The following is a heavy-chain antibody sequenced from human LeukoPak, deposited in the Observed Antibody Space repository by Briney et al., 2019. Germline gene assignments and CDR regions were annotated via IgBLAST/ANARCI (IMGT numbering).Heavy chain of an antibody. J-gene: IGHJ6*02. CDR1: GFTCSSYS. Sequence: PGGSLRRSGAASGFTCSSYSMNWVRQAPGKGLEWVSSISSSSSYIYYADSVKGRFTISRDNAKNSLYLQMNSLRAEDTAVYYCARDARIAAAGTVLDVWGQGTTVTVSS. CDR3: ARDARIAAAGTVLDV. CDR2: ISSSSSYI. D-gene: IGHD6-13*01. V-gene: IGHV3-21*01.